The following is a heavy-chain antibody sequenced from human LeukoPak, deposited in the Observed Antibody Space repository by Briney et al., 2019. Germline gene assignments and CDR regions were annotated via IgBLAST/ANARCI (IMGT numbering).Heavy chain of an antibody. V-gene: IGHV3-7*03. CDR1: GFSFNSDW. Sequence: GGSLRLSCAASGFSFNSDWMDWVRQAPGKGLEWVANIKHDESEKNYLDSVKGRFTISRDNAQNSLYLQMNSLRVEDTAFYYCAKDNRRHYTSGPNPDSLHWGQGALVTVSS. CDR3: AKDNRRHYTSGPNPDSLH. CDR2: IKHDESEK. J-gene: IGHJ4*02. D-gene: IGHD6-19*01.